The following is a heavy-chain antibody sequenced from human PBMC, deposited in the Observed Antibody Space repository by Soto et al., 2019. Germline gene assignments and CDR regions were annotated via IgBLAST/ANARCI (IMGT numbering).Heavy chain of an antibody. J-gene: IGHJ4*02. D-gene: IGHD6-13*01. Sequence: VSLRLSCAASGFTFTNIWMTWVRQAPGQGLEWVGHIKSRADDGTADYAAPLKGRFTISRDDSKNMVYLQMDSLKTEDTAVYFCATEGIASRPPFDYWGQGTLVTVSS. CDR3: ATEGIASRPPFDY. CDR2: IKSRADDGTA. V-gene: IGHV3-15*01. CDR1: GFTFTNIW.